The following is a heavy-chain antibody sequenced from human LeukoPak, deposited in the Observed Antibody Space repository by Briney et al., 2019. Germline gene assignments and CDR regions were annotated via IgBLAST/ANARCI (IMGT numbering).Heavy chain of an antibody. J-gene: IGHJ1*01. V-gene: IGHV4-59*01. D-gene: IGHD6-6*01. Sequence: SETLSLTCTVSGGSISTYYWNWIRQPPGKGLEWIGYIYHSGSTNYNPSLQSRVTISVDTSKNQFSLNPNSVTAADTAVYYCARGGAARLHFQNWGQGTLVTVSS. CDR1: GGSISTYY. CDR3: ARGGAARLHFQN. CDR2: IYHSGST.